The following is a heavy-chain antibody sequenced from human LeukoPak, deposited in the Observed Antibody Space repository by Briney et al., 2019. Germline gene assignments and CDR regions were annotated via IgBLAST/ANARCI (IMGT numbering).Heavy chain of an antibody. CDR2: INHSGST. V-gene: IGHV4-34*01. J-gene: IGHJ4*02. Sequence: PSETLSLTCAVYGGSFSGYYWSWIRQPPGKGLEWIGEINHSGSTNYNPSPKSRVTISVDTSKNQFSLKLSSVTAADTAVYYCARHAYDYVWGSYHYYFDYWGQGTLVTVSS. CDR3: ARHAYDYVWGSYHYYFDY. CDR1: GGSFSGYY. D-gene: IGHD3-16*02.